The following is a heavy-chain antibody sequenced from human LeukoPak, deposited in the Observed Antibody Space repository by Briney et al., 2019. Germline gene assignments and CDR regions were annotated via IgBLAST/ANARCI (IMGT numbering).Heavy chain of an antibody. CDR2: IETDGDEK. V-gene: IGHV3-7*01. CDR1: GFTFSDYW. Sequence: GGSLRLSCVASGFTFSDYWMSWVRQAPGPALEWVANIETDGDEKNYVDSVKGRFTISRDNARNSLYLQMSSLRVEDTAVYYCARDIPSGFYTPDYWGRGTLVTVSS. CDR3: ARDIPSGFYTPDY. J-gene: IGHJ4*02. D-gene: IGHD5-12*01.